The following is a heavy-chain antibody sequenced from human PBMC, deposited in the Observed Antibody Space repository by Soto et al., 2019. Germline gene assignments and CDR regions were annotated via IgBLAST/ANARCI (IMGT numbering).Heavy chain of an antibody. CDR1: VDSVSSNSAV. CDR2: TYYRSKWYF. J-gene: IGHJ6*03. CDR3: ARGSWDDVSGHYYMDV. Sequence: PSQSLSLTCSISVDSVSSNSAVCNFILQTPSRGFEWLGRTYYRSKWYFNYAVSVESRITINPDTSKNQFSLQLSSVTPDDTAVYYCARGSWDDVSGHYYMDVWGKGTTVTVSS. D-gene: IGHD1-1*01. V-gene: IGHV6-1*01.